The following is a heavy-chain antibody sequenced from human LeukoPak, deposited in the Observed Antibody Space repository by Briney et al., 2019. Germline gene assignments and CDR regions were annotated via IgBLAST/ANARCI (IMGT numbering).Heavy chain of an antibody. CDR2: ITSTSSYV. J-gene: IGHJ4*02. CDR1: GFTFSTYN. CDR3: GRLGSSRHFDY. Sequence: GRSLRLSCEASGFTFSTYNMNWVRQAPGKRLEWVSSITSTSSYVFYADSVKGRFTISRDNAKNSLYLQINSLRAEDTAVYYCGRLGSSRHFDYWGQGTLVTVSS. V-gene: IGHV3-21*01. D-gene: IGHD6-6*01.